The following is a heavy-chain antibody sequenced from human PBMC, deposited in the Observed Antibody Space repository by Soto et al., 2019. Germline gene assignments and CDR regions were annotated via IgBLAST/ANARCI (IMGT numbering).Heavy chain of an antibody. J-gene: IGHJ6*02. CDR3: ARDHYDSSGYSKDYYYYGMDV. CDR1: GYTFTNSG. CDR2: INTDNGNT. V-gene: IGHV1-18*01. Sequence: ASVKVSCKASGYTFTNSGIIWVRQAPGQGLEWLGWINTDNGNTNYAQQLQGRVTMTTDTSTSTAYMELRSLRSDDTAVYYCARDHYDSSGYSKDYYYYGMDVWGQGTTVTVSS. D-gene: IGHD3-22*01.